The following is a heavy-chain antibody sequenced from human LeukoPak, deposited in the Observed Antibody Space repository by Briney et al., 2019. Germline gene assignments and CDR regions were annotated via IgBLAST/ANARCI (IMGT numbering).Heavy chain of an antibody. CDR3: ARDRDPSIVVVPAAWFDP. J-gene: IGHJ5*02. CDR1: GGSISSGGYY. CDR2: IYHSGST. Sequence: SETLSLTCTVSGGSISSGGYYWSWIRQPPGKGLEWIGYIYHSGSTYYNPSLKSRGTISVDRSKNQFSLKLSSVTAADTAVYYCARDRDPSIVVVPAAWFDPWGQGTLVTVSS. D-gene: IGHD2-2*01. V-gene: IGHV4-30-2*01.